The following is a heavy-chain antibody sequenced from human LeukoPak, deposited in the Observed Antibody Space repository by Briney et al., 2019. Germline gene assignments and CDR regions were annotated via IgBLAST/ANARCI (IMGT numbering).Heavy chain of an antibody. J-gene: IGHJ4*02. V-gene: IGHV3-30*02. CDR3: AHDVGIVPFDY. CDR2: IRYDGSNI. Sequence: PGGSLRLSCAASGFIFSTYGIHWVRQAPGKGLEWVAFIRYDGSNIYFADCVKGRFTIPRDRSKNIVFLQMNSPRPEDTAVYYCAHDVGIVPFDYWGQGTLVTVSS. CDR1: GFIFSTYG. D-gene: IGHD1-26*01.